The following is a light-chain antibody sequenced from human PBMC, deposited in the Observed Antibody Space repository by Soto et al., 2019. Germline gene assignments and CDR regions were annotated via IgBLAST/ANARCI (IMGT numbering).Light chain of an antibody. V-gene: IGLV2-23*02. CDR2: EVS. CDR1: NSDVGSFDL. CDR3: FSYADTTSLVV. J-gene: IGLJ1*01. Sequence: QSALTQPASVSGSPGQAITISCTGSNSDVGSFDLVSWLQQYPGKATKLILYEVSKRPLGVSNRFSGSKSGYTASLTISGLQDEDEGDYYCFSYADTTSLVVFGTGTKLTVL.